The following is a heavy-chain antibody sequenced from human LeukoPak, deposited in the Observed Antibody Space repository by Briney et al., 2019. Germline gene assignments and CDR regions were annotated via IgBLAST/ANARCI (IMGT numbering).Heavy chain of an antibody. D-gene: IGHD3-10*01. CDR1: GFTFSSYS. CDR2: ISSSSSTI. CDR3: AKSSYGSGSHPQFDY. J-gene: IGHJ4*02. Sequence: PGGSLRLSCAASGFTFSSYSMNWVRQAPGKGLEWVSHISSSSSTIYYADSVKGRFTIFRDNAKNSLYLQMNSLRDEDTAVYYCAKSSYGSGSHPQFDYWGQGTLVTVSS. V-gene: IGHV3-48*02.